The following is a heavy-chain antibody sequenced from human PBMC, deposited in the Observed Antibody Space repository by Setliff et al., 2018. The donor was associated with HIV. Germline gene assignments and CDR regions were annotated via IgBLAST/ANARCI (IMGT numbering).Heavy chain of an antibody. CDR1: ADTFTNCL. J-gene: IGHJ5*01. CDR2: INTDSGTP. CDR3: ARGGHDVWGGYRGSWLDS. V-gene: IGHV7-4-1*02. Sequence: GASVKVSCKASADTFTNCLINWVRQAPGQGLEWMGWINTDSGTPTYAQAFTGRFVFSLDTSVSTAFLQITSLKAEDTAVYYCARGGHDVWGGYRGSWLDSWGQGTLVTVSS. D-gene: IGHD3-3*01.